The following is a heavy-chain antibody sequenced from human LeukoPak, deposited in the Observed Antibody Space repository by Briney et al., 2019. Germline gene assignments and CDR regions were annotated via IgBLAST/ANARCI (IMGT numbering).Heavy chain of an antibody. CDR1: GYTFTGYY. CDR2: INPNSGGT. CDR3: ARGTTAATPYYFAF. V-gene: IGHV1-2*02. J-gene: IGHJ4*02. D-gene: IGHD2-15*01. Sequence: ASVKVSCKASGYTFTGYYMHWVRQAPGQGLEWLGWINPNSGGTHYAQKFQGRVTLTRDMSISTAYMELSGLTSDDTASYYCARGTTAATPYYFAFWGQGTQVTVSS.